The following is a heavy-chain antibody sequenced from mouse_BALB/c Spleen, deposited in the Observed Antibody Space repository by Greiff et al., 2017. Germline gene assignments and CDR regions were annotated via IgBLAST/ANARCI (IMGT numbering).Heavy chain of an antibody. CDR1: GYTFTDSV. D-gene: IGHD3-1*01. Sequence: QVQLQQSGPELVKPGASVKMSCKASGYTFTDSVISWVKQRTGQGLEWIGEIYPGSGSTYYNAKFKGKATLTADKSSNTAYMQLSSLTSEDSAVYFCATRVLGGFGYWGQGTTLTVSS. CDR3: ATRVLGGFGY. CDR2: IYPGSGST. J-gene: IGHJ2*01. V-gene: IGHV1-81*01.